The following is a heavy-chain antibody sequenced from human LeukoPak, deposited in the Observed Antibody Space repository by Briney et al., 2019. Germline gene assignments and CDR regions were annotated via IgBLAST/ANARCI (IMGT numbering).Heavy chain of an antibody. V-gene: IGHV1-69*13. CDR2: IIPIFGTA. D-gene: IGHD3-22*01. J-gene: IGHJ4*02. CDR3: AQRGGYYYDSSGYRASFDY. CDR1: GGTFSSYA. Sequence: ASVKVSCKASGGTFSSYAISWVRQAPGQGLEWMGGIIPIFGTANYAQKFQGRVTITADESTSTAYMELSSLRSEDTAVYYCAQRGGYYYDSSGYRASFDYWGQGTLVTVSS.